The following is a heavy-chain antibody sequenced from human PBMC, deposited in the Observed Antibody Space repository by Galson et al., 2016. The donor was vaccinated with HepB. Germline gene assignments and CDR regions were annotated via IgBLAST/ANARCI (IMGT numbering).Heavy chain of an antibody. V-gene: IGHV3-21*01. Sequence: SLRLSCAASGFTFNMYTMTWVRQAPGKGLEWVSSITPGSTYTHFADSVKGRFTISRDDAENSLYLQMNSLRPEDTAIYYCAKAMAAARTNWFDPWGQGVLVTVSS. CDR3: AKAMAAARTNWFDP. CDR2: ITPGSTYT. D-gene: IGHD6-13*01. J-gene: IGHJ5*02. CDR1: GFTFNMYT.